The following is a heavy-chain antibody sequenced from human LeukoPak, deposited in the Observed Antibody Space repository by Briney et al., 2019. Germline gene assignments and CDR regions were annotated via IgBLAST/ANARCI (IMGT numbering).Heavy chain of an antibody. CDR3: AKDTQLWDLRAFDY. V-gene: IGHV3-23*01. Sequence: GGSLRLSCAASGFTFSSYVMSWVRQAPGKGLEWVSHITGGGERTYFADSVKGRFTISRDNSKNTLYLQMNSLRAEDTAVYYCAKDTQLWDLRAFDYWGQGTLVTVSS. J-gene: IGHJ4*02. CDR2: ITGGGERT. D-gene: IGHD5-18*01. CDR1: GFTFSSYV.